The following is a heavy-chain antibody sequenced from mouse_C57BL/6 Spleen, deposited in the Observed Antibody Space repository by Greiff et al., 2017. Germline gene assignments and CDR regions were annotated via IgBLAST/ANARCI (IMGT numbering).Heavy chain of an antibody. CDR3: ASPITTVVGFDY. D-gene: IGHD1-1*01. Sequence: VQLQQSGPELVKPGASVKISCKASGYSFTGYYMNWVKQSPEKSLEWIGEINPSTGGTTYKQKFKAKATLTVDKSSSTAYMQLKSLTSEDSAVYYCASPITTVVGFDYWGQGTTLTVSS. CDR1: GYSFTGYY. V-gene: IGHV1-42*01. J-gene: IGHJ2*01. CDR2: INPSTGGT.